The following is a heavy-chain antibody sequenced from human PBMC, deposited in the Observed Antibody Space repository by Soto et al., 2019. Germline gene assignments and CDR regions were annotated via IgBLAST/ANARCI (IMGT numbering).Heavy chain of an antibody. J-gene: IGHJ4*02. V-gene: IGHV3-73*01. Sequence: GGSLRLSCAASGFTFSGSAMHWVRQASGKGLEWVGRIRSKANSYATAYAASVKGRFTISRDDSKNTAYLQMNSLKTEDTAVYYCYIDYYDSSGYYYVDYRGQGTLVTVSS. CDR3: YIDYYDSSGYYYVDY. D-gene: IGHD3-22*01. CDR2: IRSKANSYAT. CDR1: GFTFSGSA.